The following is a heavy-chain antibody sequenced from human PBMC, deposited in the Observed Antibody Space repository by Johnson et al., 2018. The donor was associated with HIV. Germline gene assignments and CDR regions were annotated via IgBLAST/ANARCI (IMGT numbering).Heavy chain of an antibody. V-gene: IGHV3-7*03. J-gene: IGHJ3*02. CDR2: IKQDGSEK. Sequence: VQLVESGGGLVQPGGSLRLSCAASGFTFSSYWMSWVRQAPGKGLEWVANIKQDGSEKYYVDSVKGRFPISRDNAKNSLYLQINSLRAEDTAVYYCARDDCTAGICYNAFDIWGQGTMVTVSS. CDR3: ARDDCTAGICYNAFDI. CDR1: GFTFSSYW. D-gene: IGHD2-8*02.